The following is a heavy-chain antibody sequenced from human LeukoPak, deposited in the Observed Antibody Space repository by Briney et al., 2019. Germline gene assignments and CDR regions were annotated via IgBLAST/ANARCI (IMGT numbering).Heavy chain of an antibody. D-gene: IGHD1-26*01. V-gene: IGHV3-7*01. J-gene: IGHJ4*02. Sequence: GGSLRLSCAATEFSFSSYWMAWVRQAPGKGLEWVANIKPDGSENEYVDSVKGRFRVSRDNAKKSLYLEMNSLRAEDTAVYYCARWRGEQSEFDYWGQGPLVTVSS. CDR1: EFSFSSYW. CDR2: IKPDGSEN. CDR3: ARWRGEQSEFDY.